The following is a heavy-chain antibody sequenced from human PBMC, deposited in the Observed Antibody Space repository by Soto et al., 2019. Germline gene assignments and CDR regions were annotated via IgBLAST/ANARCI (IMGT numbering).Heavy chain of an antibody. Sequence: EVQLVESGGGLVEPGGSLRLSCAASGFTFSDVWMTWVRQAPGKGLEWVGRVKSKTDGGTIDYAAPVKGRFTISRDDSKSMVCLQMESLKIEDTAVYYCTSPAGGGRNVDYWGQGTLVTVSS. CDR1: GFTFSDVW. CDR2: VKSKTDGGTI. CDR3: TSPAGGGRNVDY. J-gene: IGHJ4*02. V-gene: IGHV3-15*01. D-gene: IGHD3-16*01.